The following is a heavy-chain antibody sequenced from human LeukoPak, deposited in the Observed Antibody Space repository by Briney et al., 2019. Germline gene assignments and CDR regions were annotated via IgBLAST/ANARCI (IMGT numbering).Heavy chain of an antibody. CDR3: ARDKPSDY. CDR1: GFTFSSYW. Sequence: GGSLRLTCAASGFTFSSYWMHWGRQAPGKGLVWVSRINSDGSSTTYGDSVKGRFTISRDNTKNTLYLQMNSLRTEDTAVYYCARDKPSDYWGQGTLVTVSS. V-gene: IGHV3-74*01. CDR2: INSDGSST. J-gene: IGHJ4*02.